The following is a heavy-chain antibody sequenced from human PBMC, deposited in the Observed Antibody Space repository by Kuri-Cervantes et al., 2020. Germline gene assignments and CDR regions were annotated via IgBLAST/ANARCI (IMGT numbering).Heavy chain of an antibody. Sequence: ASVKVSCKASGYTLTELSMHWVRQAPGKGLEWMGGFDPEDGETIYAQKFQGRVTMTEDTSADTAYMELSSLRSEDTAVYYCARDSSSWYIIGYFQHWGQGTLVTVSS. CDR1: GYTLTELS. CDR3: ARDSSSWYIIGYFQH. V-gene: IGHV1-24*01. CDR2: FDPEDGET. J-gene: IGHJ1*01. D-gene: IGHD6-13*01.